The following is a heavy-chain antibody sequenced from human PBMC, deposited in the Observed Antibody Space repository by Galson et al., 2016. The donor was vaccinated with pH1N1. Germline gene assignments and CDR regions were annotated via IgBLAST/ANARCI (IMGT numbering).Heavy chain of an antibody. CDR2: INPNSGGT. V-gene: IGHV1-2*02. J-gene: IGHJ5*02. CDR1: GYIFTDHY. Sequence: SVKVSCKASGYIFTDHYIHWVRQAPGQGLEWMGWINPNSGGTKYAQKFQGRVTMTRDTSISTVYMDLKSLKVDDTAVYYCTTQDKNWFDPWCQGTLVSVSS. CDR3: TTQDKNWFDP.